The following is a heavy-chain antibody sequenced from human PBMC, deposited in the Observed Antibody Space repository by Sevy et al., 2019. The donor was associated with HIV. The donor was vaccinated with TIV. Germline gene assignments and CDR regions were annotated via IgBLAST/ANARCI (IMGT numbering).Heavy chain of an antibody. CDR2: IYPGDSGT. V-gene: IGHV5-51*01. CDR1: EYNFTNYW. Sequence: GESLKISCKGSEYNFTNYWIGWVRQMPGKGLEWMGIIYPGDSGTRYSPSFQDQVTISADKSISTAYPQWSSLKASDTAMYYCARISSSPRAYYYYFGMDVWGQGTTVTVSS. CDR3: ARISSSPRAYYYYFGMDV. D-gene: IGHD6-6*01. J-gene: IGHJ6*02.